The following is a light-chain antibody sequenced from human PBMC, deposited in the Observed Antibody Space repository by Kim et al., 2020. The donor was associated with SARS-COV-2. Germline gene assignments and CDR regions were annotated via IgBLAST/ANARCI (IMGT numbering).Light chain of an antibody. CDR3: YSAADNNWV. CDR1: VLAKKY. Sequence: SYELTQPSLVSVSPGQTARITCSGDVLAKKYARWFQQKPGQAPVLLIYKDSERPSGIPERFSGSTSGTTVTLTISGAQVEDEADYYCYSAADNNWVFGGGTKVTVL. CDR2: KDS. J-gene: IGLJ3*02. V-gene: IGLV3-27*01.